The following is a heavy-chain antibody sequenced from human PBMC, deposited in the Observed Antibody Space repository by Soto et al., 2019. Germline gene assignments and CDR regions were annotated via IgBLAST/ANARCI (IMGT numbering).Heavy chain of an antibody. CDR3: ARFWDVVVAATLRNYYYGMDV. D-gene: IGHD2-15*01. V-gene: IGHV4-34*01. Sequence: ASETLSLTCAVYGGSFSGYYWSWIRQPPGKGLEWIGEINHSGSTNYNPSLKSRVTISVDTSKNQFSLKLSSVTAADTAVYYCARFWDVVVAATLRNYYYGMDVWGQGTTVTVSS. CDR2: INHSGST. CDR1: GGSFSGYY. J-gene: IGHJ6*02.